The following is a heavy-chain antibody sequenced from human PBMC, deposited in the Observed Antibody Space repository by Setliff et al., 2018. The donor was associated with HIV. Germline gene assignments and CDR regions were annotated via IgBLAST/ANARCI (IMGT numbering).Heavy chain of an antibody. CDR1: GFTFSGYS. D-gene: IGHD1-1*01. CDR3: AKVDDGQCNTFNCRDFDY. Sequence: GGSLRLSCAASGFTFSGYSMSWVRQAPGKGLEWVSAISPTGTGTYYADAVKGRFTISRDNFRNTLSLQMNSLTAEDSAIYYCAKVDDGQCNTFNCRDFDYWGRGTLVTVSS. J-gene: IGHJ4*02. V-gene: IGHV3-23*01. CDR2: ISPTGTGT.